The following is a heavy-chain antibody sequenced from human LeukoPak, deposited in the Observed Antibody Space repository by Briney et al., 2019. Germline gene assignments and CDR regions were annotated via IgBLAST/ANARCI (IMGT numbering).Heavy chain of an antibody. CDR3: AKDWANGDYIDH. V-gene: IGHV3-43*02. D-gene: IGHD2-8*01. Sequence: GGSLRLSCAASGFTFDDYAMHWVRQAPGKGLEWVSLISGDGGSTYYVDAVKGRFTISRDNSKNTLSLQMNSLRADDTAVYYCAKDWANGDYIDHWGQGTLVTVSS. CDR1: GFTFDDYA. J-gene: IGHJ4*02. CDR2: ISGDGGST.